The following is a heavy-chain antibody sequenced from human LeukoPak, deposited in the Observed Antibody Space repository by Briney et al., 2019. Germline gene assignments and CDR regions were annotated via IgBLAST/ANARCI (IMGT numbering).Heavy chain of an antibody. CDR1: GFTFSSYA. CDR2: ISGSGGST. Sequence: GGSLRLSCAASGFTFSSYAMSWVRQAPGKGLEWVSAISGSGGSTYYADSVKGRFTISRDNSKNTLYLQMNSLRAEDTAGDYCAKATAGIMITFGGVIGVLDYWGQGTLVTVPS. J-gene: IGHJ4*02. V-gene: IGHV3-23*01. CDR3: AKATAGIMITFGGVIGVLDY. D-gene: IGHD3-16*02.